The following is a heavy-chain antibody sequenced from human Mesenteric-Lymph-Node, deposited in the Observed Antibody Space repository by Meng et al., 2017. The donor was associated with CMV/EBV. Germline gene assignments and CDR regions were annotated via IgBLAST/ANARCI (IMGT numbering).Heavy chain of an antibody. CDR2: INHSGST. J-gene: IGHJ4*02. V-gene: IGHV4-34*01. CDR1: GGSFSAYY. Sequence: QVQLQQWGAGLLKPSETLSLTCAVYGGSFSAYYCSWIRQPPGKGLEWIGEINHSGSTNYNPSFKSRITISVDTSKNQFSLKLTSVTAADTAVYFCASLAPLNNTKDKIPSGYWGQGTLVTVSS. CDR3: ASLAPLNNTKDKIPSGY. D-gene: IGHD1-14*01.